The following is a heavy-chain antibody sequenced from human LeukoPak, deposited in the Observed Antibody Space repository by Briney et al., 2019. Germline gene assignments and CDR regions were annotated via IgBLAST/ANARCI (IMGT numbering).Heavy chain of an antibody. CDR1: GFTFSSYG. J-gene: IGHJ3*02. CDR2: IRYDGSNK. CDR3: AKDISSTITFDI. D-gene: IGHD2-2*01. Sequence: PGGSLRLSCAASGFTFSSYGMHWVRQAPGKGLEWVAFIRYDGSNKYYADSVKGRFTISRDNSKNTLYLRMNSLRAEDTAVYYCAKDISSTITFDIWGQGTMVTVSS. V-gene: IGHV3-30*02.